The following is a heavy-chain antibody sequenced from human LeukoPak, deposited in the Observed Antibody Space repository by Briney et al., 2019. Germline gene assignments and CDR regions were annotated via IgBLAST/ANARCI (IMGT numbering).Heavy chain of an antibody. CDR3: NRGYCSSTSCYGYFDY. V-gene: IGHV3-73*01. Sequence: GGSLKLSCAASGFTFSGSAMHWVRQASGKGLECVGRIRSKANSYATAYAASVKGSFTSPRDDSKNTANLQMNRLKTEDTAVYYCNRGYCSSTSCYGYFDYWGQGTLVTVSS. D-gene: IGHD2-2*01. J-gene: IGHJ4*02. CDR1: GFTFSGSA. CDR2: IRSKANSYAT.